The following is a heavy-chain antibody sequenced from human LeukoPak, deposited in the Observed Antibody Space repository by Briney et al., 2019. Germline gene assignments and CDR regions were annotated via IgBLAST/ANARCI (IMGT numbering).Heavy chain of an antibody. J-gene: IGHJ4*02. Sequence: GGSLRLSCVASGFTFSSHAMSWVRLAPGKGLEWVSAIGGIDGTTYYADSVKGRFTISRDNSKDTLYLQMNSLRAEDTAVYYCAKRDSSGSYPYYFDYWGQGTLVTGSS. CDR3: AKRDSSGSYPYYFDY. D-gene: IGHD3-22*01. CDR2: IGGIDGTT. CDR1: GFTFSSHA. V-gene: IGHV3-23*01.